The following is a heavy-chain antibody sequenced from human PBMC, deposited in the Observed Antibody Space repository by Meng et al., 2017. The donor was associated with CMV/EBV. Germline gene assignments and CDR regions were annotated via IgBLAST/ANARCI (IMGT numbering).Heavy chain of an antibody. Sequence: ASVKVSCKASGYTFTGYYMHWVRQAPGQGLEWMGWINPNSGGTNYAQKFQGRVTMTRDTSISTAYMELSRLRSDDTAVYCCARDPPVRSYYDFWSGFYLQNYYYGMDVWGQGTTVTVSS. V-gene: IGHV1-2*02. CDR1: GYTFTGYY. CDR2: INPNSGGT. D-gene: IGHD3-3*01. CDR3: ARDPPVRSYYDFWSGFYLQNYYYGMDV. J-gene: IGHJ6*02.